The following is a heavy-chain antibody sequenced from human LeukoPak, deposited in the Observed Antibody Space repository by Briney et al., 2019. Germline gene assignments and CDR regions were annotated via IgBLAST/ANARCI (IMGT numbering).Heavy chain of an antibody. Sequence: GGSLRLSCAASGFTFRNYGMHWVRQATGKGLEWVSFIWSDGNNRFYADSVKGRFTISRDNSKNMLCLQMATLRAEDTALYYCAKDPGASVSGFYMDVWGKGTTVIVSS. V-gene: IGHV3-30*02. D-gene: IGHD2-8*02. CDR2: IWSDGNNR. J-gene: IGHJ6*03. CDR1: GFTFRNYG. CDR3: AKDPGASVSGFYMDV.